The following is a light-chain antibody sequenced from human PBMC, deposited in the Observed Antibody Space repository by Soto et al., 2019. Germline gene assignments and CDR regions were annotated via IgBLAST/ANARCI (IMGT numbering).Light chain of an antibody. Sequence: QSALTQPPSASGSPGQSVTISCTGTSSDVGAYNYVSWYQQYPGKAPKLMIYEVTKRPSGVPDRFSGSKSGNTASLTVSGIQAEDEAEYYCTAYVGRDIWVFGGGTKLTVL. CDR2: EVT. CDR1: SSDVGAYNY. CDR3: TAYVGRDIWV. J-gene: IGLJ3*02. V-gene: IGLV2-8*01.